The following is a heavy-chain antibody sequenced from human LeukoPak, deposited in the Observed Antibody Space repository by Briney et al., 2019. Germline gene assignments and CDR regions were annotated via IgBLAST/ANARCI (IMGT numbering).Heavy chain of an antibody. D-gene: IGHD6-13*01. CDR1: GGSFSGYY. V-gene: IGHV4-34*01. Sequence: PSETLSLTCAVYGGSFSGYYWSWIRQPPGKGLEWIGEINHSGSTNYNPSLKSRVTISVDTSKNQFSLKLSSVTAADTAVYYCARPGTYSSSWGYFDYWGQGTLVTVSS. CDR2: INHSGST. J-gene: IGHJ4*02. CDR3: ARPGTYSSSWGYFDY.